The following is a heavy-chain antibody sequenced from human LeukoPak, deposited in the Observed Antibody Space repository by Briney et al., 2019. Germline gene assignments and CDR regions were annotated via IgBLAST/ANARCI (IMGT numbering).Heavy chain of an antibody. J-gene: IGHJ4*02. Sequence: SVKVSCKASGGTFSSCAISWVRQAPGQGLEWVGGIIPIFGTANYAQKFQGRVTITTDESTSTAYMELSSLRSEDTAVYYCARDRSEMATTRTFDYWGQGTLVTVSS. CDR3: ARDRSEMATTRTFDY. CDR2: IIPIFGTA. CDR1: GGTFSSCA. V-gene: IGHV1-69*05. D-gene: IGHD5-24*01.